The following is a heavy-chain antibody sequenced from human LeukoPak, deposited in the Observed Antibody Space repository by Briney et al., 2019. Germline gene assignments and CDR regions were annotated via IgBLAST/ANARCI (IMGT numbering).Heavy chain of an antibody. J-gene: IGHJ2*01. D-gene: IGHD7-27*01. CDR3: AKLGTYFYFDF. V-gene: IGHV3-23*01. Sequence: QPGGSLRLSCAASGFNFSPYGMSWIRQAPGKGLEWVAGISGSGSDTYYADSVKGRFTISRDNFKNTVDLQMNSLRADDTAVYYCAKLGTYFYFDFWGRGTLVTVSS. CDR1: GFNFSPYG. CDR2: ISGSGSDT.